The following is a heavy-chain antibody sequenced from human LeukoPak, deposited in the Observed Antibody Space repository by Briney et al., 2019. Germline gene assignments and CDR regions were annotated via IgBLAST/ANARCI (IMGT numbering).Heavy chain of an antibody. CDR1: GGSFSGYY. CDR3: ARPARRGSLGTYYFDY. Sequence: PSETLSLTCAVYGGSFSGYYWNWIRQPPGKGLEWIGEINHSGSTNYNPSLKSRVTISVDTSKNQFSLKLSSVTAADTAVYYCARPARRGSLGTYYFDYWGQGTLVTVSS. V-gene: IGHV4-34*01. CDR2: INHSGST. J-gene: IGHJ4*02. D-gene: IGHD1-26*01.